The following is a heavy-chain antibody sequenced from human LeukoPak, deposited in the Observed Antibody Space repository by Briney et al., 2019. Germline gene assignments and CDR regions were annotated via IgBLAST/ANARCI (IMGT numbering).Heavy chain of an antibody. V-gene: IGHV3-15*01. Sequence: PGGSLRLSCAASGFTFSSYGMNWVRQAPGKGLEWVGRIKSKTDGGTTDYAAPVKGRFTISRDDSKNTLYLQMNSLKTEDTAVYYCTTATHYDFWSGYSRYWGQGTLVTVSS. CDR1: GFTFSSYG. J-gene: IGHJ4*02. CDR2: IKSKTDGGTT. D-gene: IGHD3-3*01. CDR3: TTATHYDFWSGYSRY.